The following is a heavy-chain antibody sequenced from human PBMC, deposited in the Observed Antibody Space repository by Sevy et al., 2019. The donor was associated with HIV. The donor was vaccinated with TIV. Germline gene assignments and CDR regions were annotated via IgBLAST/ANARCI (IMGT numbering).Heavy chain of an antibody. CDR2: INQDGSEK. CDR3: AGGGGWLIDY. CDR1: GLNVGNYW. D-gene: IGHD6-19*01. Sequence: GRSLRLSCAASGLNVGNYWMNWVRRAPEKGLEWVANINQDGSEKYYVDSVKGRFTISRANAKNSVYLQMTSLRVEDTAPYFCAGGGGWLIDYWGQGTLVTVSS. J-gene: IGHJ4*02. V-gene: IGHV3-7*01.